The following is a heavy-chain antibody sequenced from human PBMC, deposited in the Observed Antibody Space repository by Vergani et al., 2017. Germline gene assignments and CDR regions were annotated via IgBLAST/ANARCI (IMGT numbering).Heavy chain of an antibody. Sequence: QVQLVQSGAQVKKPGASVKVSCKASGNTFTSYDINRVRPATGQGLEWKGCKNPNSGNTGYAKKFQGRGDMTRNTSLVTAYMALSRLRSEETAVYYCARRDGPYWSVPSCCFRDSMDVWGKGTPVTVSS. CDR1: GNTFTSYD. CDR2: KNPNSGNT. V-gene: IGHV1-8*01. CDR3: ARRDGPYWSVPSCCFRDSMDV. D-gene: IGHD2-2*01. J-gene: IGHJ6*03.